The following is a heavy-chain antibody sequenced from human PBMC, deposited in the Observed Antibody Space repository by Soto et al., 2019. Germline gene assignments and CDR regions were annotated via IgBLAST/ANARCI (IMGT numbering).Heavy chain of an antibody. CDR1: AFTFSNYA. D-gene: IGHD5-18*01. CDR3: ATPNGYSYGYNPIHYFYMDV. CDR2: ISGSDGNT. Sequence: EAQLLESGGGLVQPGGSLRLSCAASAFTFSNYAMSWVRQAPGKGLERVSAISGSDGNTYYAEPVKGRFTISRDKSKNTLYLQMNSLRAEDTAVYYCATPNGYSYGYNPIHYFYMDVLGKGTTVTVSS. V-gene: IGHV3-23*01. J-gene: IGHJ6*03.